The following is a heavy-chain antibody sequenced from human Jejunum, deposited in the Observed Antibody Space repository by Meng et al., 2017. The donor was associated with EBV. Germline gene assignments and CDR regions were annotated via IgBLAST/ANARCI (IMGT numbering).Heavy chain of an antibody. V-gene: IGHV3-23*04. CDR1: GFTFSSHT. J-gene: IGHJ5*02. CDR3: AKLTRA. Sequence: EVRLVEAGGGFGQPGGPSRLSGAASGFTFSSHTMSWVRQAPGKGLEWVSAITGSGGSTYYTDSVKGRFTISRDNSKNTLYLQMNSLRAEDTAVYYCAKLTRAWGQGTLVTVSS. CDR2: ITGSGGST.